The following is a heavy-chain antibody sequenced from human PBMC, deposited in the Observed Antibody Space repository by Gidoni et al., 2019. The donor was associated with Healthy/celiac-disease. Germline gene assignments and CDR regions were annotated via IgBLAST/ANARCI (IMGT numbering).Heavy chain of an antibody. CDR2: ISWKSGSV. V-gene: IGHV3-9*01. J-gene: IGHJ4*02. CDR3: AKDRSDEYSSSCPDY. CDR1: GFTFDDYA. Sequence: EVQLVESGGGLVQPGRSLRLSCAASGFTFDDYAMHWVRQAPGKGLEWVSGISWKSGSVGYADSVKGRFTISRDNAKNSLYLQMNSLRAEDTALYYCAKDRSDEYSSSCPDYWGQGTLVTVSS. D-gene: IGHD6-13*01.